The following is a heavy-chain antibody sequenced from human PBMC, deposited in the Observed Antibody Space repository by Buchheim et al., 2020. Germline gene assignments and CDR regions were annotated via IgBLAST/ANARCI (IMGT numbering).Heavy chain of an antibody. CDR2: IDHRGNT. CDR3: ARVVQGMDV. J-gene: IGHJ6*02. V-gene: IGHV4-34*01. CDR1: GGSFSGSH. Sequence: QVQLQRWGAGLLKPSETLSLTCAVYGGSFSGSHWSWIRQPPGKGLEWIGEIDHRGNTNYNPSLKTRVIISVDTSKNQFSLKLSSVTAADTAVYYCARVVQGMDVWGQGTT. D-gene: IGHD3-16*02.